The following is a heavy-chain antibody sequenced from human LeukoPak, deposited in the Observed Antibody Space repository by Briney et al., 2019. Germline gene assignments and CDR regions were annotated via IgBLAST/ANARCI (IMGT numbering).Heavy chain of an antibody. D-gene: IGHD4-17*01. CDR1: GFIFSSYG. CDR3: ATYGDSRRRDWYFDL. V-gene: IGHV3-33*01. CDR2: IWYDGSNK. J-gene: IGHJ2*01. Sequence: EPGVSLRFSCAASGFIFSSYGRHRVRQAPGKGLEWVAVIWYDGSNKFYADYVKGRFTISRDNSKNTLYLQMNSLRAEDTAVYYCATYGDSRRRDWYFDLWGRGTLVTVSS.